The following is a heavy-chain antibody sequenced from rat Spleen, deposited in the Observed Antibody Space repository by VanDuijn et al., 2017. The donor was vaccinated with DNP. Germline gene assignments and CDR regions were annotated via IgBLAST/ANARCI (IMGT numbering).Heavy chain of an antibody. CDR1: GFTFSSYW. CDR2: INTDGGRT. J-gene: IGHJ2*01. Sequence: EVQLVETGGGLVQPGRSLKLSCVASGFTFSSYWMYWIRQAPGKGLEWISSINTDGGRTYYPDSVKGRVTISRVNAENTLYLQMNSLRSEDTATYYCAKEAMAVTFGYWGQGVMVTVSS. D-gene: IGHD1-7*01. CDR3: AKEAMAVTFGY. V-gene: IGHV5-58*01.